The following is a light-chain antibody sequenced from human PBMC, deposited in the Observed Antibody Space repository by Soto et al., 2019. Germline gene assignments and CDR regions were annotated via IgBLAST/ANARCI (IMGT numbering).Light chain of an antibody. J-gene: IGKJ1*01. CDR1: QSISSY. Sequence: DIQMTQSPSSLSASVGDRVTITCRASQSISSYLNWYQQKPGKAPKLLIYRASSLGSGVPLRFSGSGSGTEFTLTISSLQPDDSATYYCQHYESNSRTFGQGTKVDIK. CDR2: RAS. CDR3: QHYESNSRT. V-gene: IGKV1-5*03.